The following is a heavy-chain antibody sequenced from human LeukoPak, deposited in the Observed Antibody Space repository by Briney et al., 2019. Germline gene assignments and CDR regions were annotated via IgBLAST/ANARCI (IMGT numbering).Heavy chain of an antibody. Sequence: SVKVSCKASGGTFSSYAISWVRQAPGQGLEWMGRIIPILGIANYAQKFQGRVTITADKSTSTAYMELSSLRSEDTAVYYCARDQTHSGIAVAGPFDYWGQGTLVTVSS. CDR2: IIPILGIA. J-gene: IGHJ4*02. D-gene: IGHD6-19*01. V-gene: IGHV1-69*04. CDR3: ARDQTHSGIAVAGPFDY. CDR1: GGTFSSYA.